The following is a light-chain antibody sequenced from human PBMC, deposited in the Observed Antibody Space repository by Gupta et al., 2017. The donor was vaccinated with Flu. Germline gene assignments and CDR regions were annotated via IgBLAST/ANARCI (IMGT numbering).Light chain of an antibody. J-gene: IGKJ4*01. CDR1: RGISRW. Sequence: PSTLSASLGDRVTITCRASRGISRWLAWYQQKPGKAPKLLISEASNLESGVPSRFSGSGSGTEFTLTISSLQPDDFGIYYCQQYESIRLTFGGGTQVKIE. CDR2: EAS. CDR3: QQYESIRLT. V-gene: IGKV1-5*03.